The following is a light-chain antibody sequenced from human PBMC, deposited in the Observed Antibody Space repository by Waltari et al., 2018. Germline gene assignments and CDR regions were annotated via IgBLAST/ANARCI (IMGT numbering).Light chain of an antibody. Sequence: DIQMTQSPSSLSASVGDTVTIPCRTSQNIDRSLKWYHQRPGNAPKLLIFAASTLQSGVSSRFSGSGSGTDFTLTISGLQPEDFATYFCQQSHRSPWTFGQGTQVDI. CDR1: QNIDRS. CDR3: QQSHRSPWT. V-gene: IGKV1-39*01. J-gene: IGKJ1*01. CDR2: AAS.